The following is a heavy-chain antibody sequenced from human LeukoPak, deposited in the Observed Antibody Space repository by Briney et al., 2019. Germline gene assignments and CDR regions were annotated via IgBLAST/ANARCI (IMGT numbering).Heavy chain of an antibody. CDR2: IPYDGSNK. D-gene: IGHD6-13*01. V-gene: IGHV3-30*18. CDR3: AKLTAAGIPIDH. J-gene: IGHJ4*02. Sequence: GGSLRLSCAASGFTFSSYGMHWVRQAPGKGLEWVAVIPYDGSNKYYADSVKGRFTISRDNSKNTLYLQMNSLRAEDTAVYYCAKLTAAGIPIDHWGQGTLVTVSS. CDR1: GFTFSSYG.